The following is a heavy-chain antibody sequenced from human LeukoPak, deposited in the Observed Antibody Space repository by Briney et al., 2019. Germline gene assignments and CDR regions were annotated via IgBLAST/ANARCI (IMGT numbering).Heavy chain of an antibody. V-gene: IGHV1-2*06. D-gene: IGHD2-2*01. Sequence: ASVKVSCKASGYTFTVYHMHWVRQAPGQGLEWMGRINPNSGDTNYAQKFQGRVTMTRDTSISTAYMELSRLRSDDTAVYYCARDYCSSTSCLFDYWGQGTLVTVSS. CDR2: INPNSGDT. J-gene: IGHJ4*02. CDR1: GYTFTVYH. CDR3: ARDYCSSTSCLFDY.